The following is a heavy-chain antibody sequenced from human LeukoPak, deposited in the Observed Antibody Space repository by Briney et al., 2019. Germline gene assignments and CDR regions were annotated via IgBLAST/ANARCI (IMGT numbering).Heavy chain of an antibody. V-gene: IGHV3-21*01. J-gene: IGHJ3*01. D-gene: IGHD6-6*01. CDR2: ISSSGFSV. CDR3: ARERYSRSSHDALDL. CDR1: EFTFSSHF. Sequence: GGSLRLSCAASEFTFSSHFMNWVRQAPGKGLEWVSSISSSGFSVLHADSLKGRFTISRDNAKNSLYLQMNSLRPEDTAVYYCARERYSRSSHDALDLWGQGTMVTVSS.